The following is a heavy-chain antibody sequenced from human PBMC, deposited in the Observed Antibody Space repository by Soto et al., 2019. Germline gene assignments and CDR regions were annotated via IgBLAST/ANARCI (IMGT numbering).Heavy chain of an antibody. J-gene: IGHJ5*02. D-gene: IGHD1-26*01. Sequence: QVQLVQSGAEVKKPGASVKVSCKASGYTFTSYGISWVRQAPGQRLEWMGRISVYNGKTNYAQKLQGRVTMTTDTTTRTAYMEMRIMRSDDTAVYYCASWVGTLGHWLDPWGQGILVTV. V-gene: IGHV1-18*01. CDR2: ISVYNGKT. CDR1: GYTFTSYG. CDR3: ASWVGTLGHWLDP.